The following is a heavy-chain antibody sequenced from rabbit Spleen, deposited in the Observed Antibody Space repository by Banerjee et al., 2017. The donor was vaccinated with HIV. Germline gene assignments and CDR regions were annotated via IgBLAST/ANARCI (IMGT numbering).Heavy chain of an antibody. Sequence: HLKESGGGLVQPGGSLKLSCKASGFTLSSYYMNWVRQAPGKGLEWIGIIYTDKGLTDYASWVSGRFTLSSDNAQNTVDLQMNSLTAADTATYFCARSLYWSSGWGDLWGPGTLVTVS. D-gene: IGHD4-1*01. J-gene: IGHJ6*01. CDR3: ARSLYWSSGWGDL. CDR2: IYTDKGLT. V-gene: IGHV1S7*01. CDR1: GFTLSSYY.